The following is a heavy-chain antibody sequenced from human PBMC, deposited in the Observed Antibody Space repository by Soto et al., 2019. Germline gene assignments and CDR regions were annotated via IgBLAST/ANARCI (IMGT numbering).Heavy chain of an antibody. V-gene: IGHV4-30-4*01. CDR2: IYESGST. Sequence: QVQLQESGPGLVKPSQTRSLTGTVSGGSSSSGDYSWGWILQPPGKGLEWFGYIYESGSTYYNPSLKSRFTISVDTSKNQFSLKLSSVTAADTAVYYCACDNTDGMLDYWGQGTLVTVSS. CDR3: ACDNTDGMLDY. CDR1: GGSSSSGDYS. D-gene: IGHD2-8*01. J-gene: IGHJ4*02.